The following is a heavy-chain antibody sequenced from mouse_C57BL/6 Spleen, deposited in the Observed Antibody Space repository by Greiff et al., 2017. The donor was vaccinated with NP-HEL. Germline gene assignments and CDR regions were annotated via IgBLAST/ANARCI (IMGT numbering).Heavy chain of an antibody. CDR3: ARGVHYYDYDEGFAY. CDR1: GFTFSDYY. Sequence: DVMLVESEGGLVQPGSSMKLSCTASGFTFSDYYMAWVRQVPEKGLEWVANINYDGSSTYYLDSLKSRFIISRDNAKNILYLQMSSLKSEDTATYYCARGVHYYDYDEGFAYWGQGTLVTVSA. J-gene: IGHJ3*01. V-gene: IGHV5-16*01. D-gene: IGHD2-4*01. CDR2: INYDGSST.